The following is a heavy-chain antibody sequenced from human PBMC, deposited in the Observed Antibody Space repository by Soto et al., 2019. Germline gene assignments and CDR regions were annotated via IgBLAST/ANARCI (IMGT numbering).Heavy chain of an antibody. CDR3: ARGRGGFLGRFPQRYGMDV. Sequence: SETLSLTCAVYGGSFSGYYWSWIRQHPGKGLEWIGEINHSGSTIYNPSLRSRVTISVHTSKNQFSLKLSSVTAADTAVYYCARGRGGFLGRFPQRYGMDVWGQGTTVTVSS. CDR2: INHSGST. CDR1: GGSFSGYY. V-gene: IGHV4-34*01. J-gene: IGHJ6*02. D-gene: IGHD3-3*01.